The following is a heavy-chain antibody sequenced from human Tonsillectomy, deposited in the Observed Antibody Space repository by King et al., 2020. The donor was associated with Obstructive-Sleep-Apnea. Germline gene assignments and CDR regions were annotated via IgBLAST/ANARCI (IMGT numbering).Heavy chain of an antibody. CDR3: ARWGPQYCIGGSCYSYFDY. V-gene: IGHV4-59*08. CDR2: IYYTGST. CDR1: DGSISSHY. D-gene: IGHD2-15*01. J-gene: IGHJ4*02. Sequence: QLQESGPGLVKPSETLSLICTVSDGSISSHYWSWIRQPPGKGLEWIGYIYYTGSTSYNPSLKNRFAMSVDTSKNQFSLKLTSGTAADTAVYYCARWGPQYCIGGSCYSYFDYWGQGTLVTVSS.